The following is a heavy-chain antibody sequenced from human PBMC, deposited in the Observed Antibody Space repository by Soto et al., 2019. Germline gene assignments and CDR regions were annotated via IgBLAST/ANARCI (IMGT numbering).Heavy chain of an antibody. CDR2: IIPIFGTA. CDR3: ARDRTTVTTSSLGY. J-gene: IGHJ4*02. V-gene: IGHV1-69*13. CDR1: GGTFSSYA. D-gene: IGHD4-17*01. Sequence: VASVKVSCKASGGTFSSYAISWVRQAPGQGLEWMGGIIPIFGTANYAQKFQGRVTITADESTSTAYMELSSLRSEDTAVYYCARDRTTVTTSSLGYWGQGTLVTVSS.